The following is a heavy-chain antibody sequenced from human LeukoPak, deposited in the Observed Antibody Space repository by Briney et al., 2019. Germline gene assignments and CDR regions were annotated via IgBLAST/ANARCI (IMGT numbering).Heavy chain of an antibody. CDR1: GGSISSYY. CDR2: IYTSGST. Sequence: ETLSLTCTVSGGSISSYYWSWIRQPAGKGLEWIGRIYTSGSTNYNPSLKSRVTISVDTSKNQFSLKLSSVTAADTAVYYCARGILYYDILTGYLLYYFDYWGQGTLVTVSS. CDR3: ARGILYYDILTGYLLYYFDY. V-gene: IGHV4-4*07. D-gene: IGHD3-9*01. J-gene: IGHJ4*02.